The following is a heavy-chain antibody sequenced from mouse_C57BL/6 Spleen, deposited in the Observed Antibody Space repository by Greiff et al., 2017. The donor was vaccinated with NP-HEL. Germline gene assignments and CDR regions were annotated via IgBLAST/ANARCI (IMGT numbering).Heavy chain of an antibody. Sequence: EVQVVESGPELVKPGASVKMSCKASGYTFTDYNMHWVKQSHGKSLEWIGYINPNNGGTSYNQKFKGKATLTVNKSSSTAYMELRSLTSEDSAVYYCARGWDEYYAMDYWGQGTSVTVSS. J-gene: IGHJ4*01. CDR1: GYTFTDYN. D-gene: IGHD4-1*01. CDR2: INPNNGGT. CDR3: ARGWDEYYAMDY. V-gene: IGHV1-22*01.